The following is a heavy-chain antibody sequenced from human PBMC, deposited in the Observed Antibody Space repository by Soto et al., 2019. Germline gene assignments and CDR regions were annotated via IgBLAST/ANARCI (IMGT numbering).Heavy chain of an antibody. CDR1: GADINTYS. D-gene: IGHD6-19*01. CDR3: ASDREAGYNFYSGMAV. Sequence: SETLSLTCSVSGADINTYSWTWIRQPAGKGLEWIGRIYTSASINYNPSLKGRVTLSVDTSTNQVSLRLASVTAADTAIYYCASDREAGYNFYSGMAVGGKGTTVTVSS. CDR2: IYTSASI. V-gene: IGHV4-4*07. J-gene: IGHJ6*04.